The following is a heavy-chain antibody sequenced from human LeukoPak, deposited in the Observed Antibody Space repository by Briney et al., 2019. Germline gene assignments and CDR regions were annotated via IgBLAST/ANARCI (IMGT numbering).Heavy chain of an antibody. D-gene: IGHD4-23*01. Sequence: SGTLSLTCAVSGGSISSSNWWSWVRQPPGKGLEWIGEIYHSGSTNYNPSLKSRVTISVDTSKNQFSLKLSSVTAADTAVYYCATYGGNSDAFDIWGQGTMVTVSS. V-gene: IGHV4-4*02. CDR1: GGSISSSNW. CDR2: IYHSGST. CDR3: ATYGGNSDAFDI. J-gene: IGHJ3*02.